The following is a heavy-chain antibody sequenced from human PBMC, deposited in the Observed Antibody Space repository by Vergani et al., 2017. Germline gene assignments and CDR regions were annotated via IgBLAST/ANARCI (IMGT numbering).Heavy chain of an antibody. CDR2: IYTSGST. Sequence: QVQLQESGPGLVKPSETLSLTCTVSGGSISSYYWSWIRQPAGKGLEWIGRIYTSGSTNYNPSLKSRVTMSVDTSKNQFSLKLSSVTAADTAVYYCARAGRVRGVISKFYYMDVWGKGTTVTVSS. J-gene: IGHJ6*03. V-gene: IGHV4-4*07. D-gene: IGHD3-10*01. CDR3: ARAGRVRGVISKFYYMDV. CDR1: GGSISSYY.